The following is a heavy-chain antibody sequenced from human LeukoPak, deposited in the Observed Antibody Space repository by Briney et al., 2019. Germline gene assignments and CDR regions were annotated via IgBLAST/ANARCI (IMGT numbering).Heavy chain of an antibody. J-gene: IGHJ4*02. CDR1: GGTFSSYA. CDR3: ARDRSSSWYYFEY. D-gene: IGHD6-13*01. Sequence: ASVKVSCKASGGTFSSYAISWVRQAPGQGLEWMGGIIPIFGTANYAQKFQGRVTITADESTSTAYMEVRSLRSDDTAVYYCARDRSSSWYYFEYWGQGALVTVSS. CDR2: IIPIFGTA. V-gene: IGHV1-69*13.